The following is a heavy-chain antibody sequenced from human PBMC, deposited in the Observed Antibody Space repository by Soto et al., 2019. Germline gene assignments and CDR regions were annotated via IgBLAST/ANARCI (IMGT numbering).Heavy chain of an antibody. CDR3: ARGGGYSYGLRD. D-gene: IGHD5-18*01. V-gene: IGHV4-31*03. CDR1: GGSISSGGYY. J-gene: IGHJ4*02. CDR2: IYYSGST. Sequence: QVQLQESGPGLVKPSQTLSLTCTVSGGSISSGGYYWSWIRQHPGKGLEWIGYIYYSGSTYYNPSLKSRVIISVVTTKNQFSLKLSYVTAADTAVYYCARGGGYSYGLRDWGQGTLVTVSS.